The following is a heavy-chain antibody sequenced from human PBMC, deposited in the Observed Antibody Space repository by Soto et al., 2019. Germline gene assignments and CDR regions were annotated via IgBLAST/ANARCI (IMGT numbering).Heavy chain of an antibody. CDR3: AKGTTVTTRPRYFDY. D-gene: IGHD4-17*01. CDR2: ISTSGGRT. Sequence: EVQLLESGGDLLQPGGSLRLSCVASGFTFSSFGMNWVRQAPGKGLEWVSTISTSGGRTYYADSVKGRFTISRDNSKSTLYLQMDSLRAEDTAVYFCAKGTTVTTRPRYFDYWGQGTVVTVST. J-gene: IGHJ4*02. CDR1: GFTFSSFG. V-gene: IGHV3-23*01.